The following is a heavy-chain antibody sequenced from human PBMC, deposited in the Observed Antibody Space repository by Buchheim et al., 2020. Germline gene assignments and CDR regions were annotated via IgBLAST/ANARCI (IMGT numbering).Heavy chain of an antibody. CDR1: GGSISSYY. J-gene: IGHJ4*02. CDR3: AGVGTYNWNYAFDY. D-gene: IGHD1-7*01. Sequence: QVQLQESGPGLVKPSETLSLTCTVSGGSISSYYWSWIRQPPGKGLEWIGYIYYNGSTNYNPSLKSRVTISVDTSKNQFSLKLSSVTAADTAVYYCAGVGTYNWNYAFDYWGQGTL. V-gene: IGHV4-59*01. CDR2: IYYNGST.